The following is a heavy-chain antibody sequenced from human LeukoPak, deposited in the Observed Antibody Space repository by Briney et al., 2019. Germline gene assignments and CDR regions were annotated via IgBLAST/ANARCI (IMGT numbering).Heavy chain of an antibody. V-gene: IGHV4-59*08. D-gene: IGHD3-10*01. CDR3: ARYYGAGRDGDY. CDR1: GGSISSYY. J-gene: IGHJ4*02. CDR2: IYYSGST. Sequence: DPSETLSLTCTVSGGSISSYYWSWIRQPPGKGLEWIGYIYYSGSTNYNPSLKSRVTISVDTSKNQFSLKLSSVTAADTAVYFCARYYGAGRDGDYWGQGTLVTVSS.